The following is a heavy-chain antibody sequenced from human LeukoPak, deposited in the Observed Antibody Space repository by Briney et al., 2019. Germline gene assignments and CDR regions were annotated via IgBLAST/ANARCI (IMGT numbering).Heavy chain of an antibody. V-gene: IGHV1-2*02. J-gene: IGHJ4*02. CDR2: INPNSGGT. Sequence: ASVKVSCKASGYTFTGYYMHWVRQAPGQGLEWMGWINPNSGGTNYAQKFQGRVTMTRDTSISTAYMELSRLRSDDTAVYYCARNGYCSGGSCLLFDYWGQGTLVTVSS. D-gene: IGHD2-15*01. CDR3: ARNGYCSGGSCLLFDY. CDR1: GYTFTGYY.